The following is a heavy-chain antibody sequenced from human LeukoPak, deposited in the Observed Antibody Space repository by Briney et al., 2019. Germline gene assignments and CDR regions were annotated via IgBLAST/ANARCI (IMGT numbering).Heavy chain of an antibody. Sequence: GGSLRLSCAASGFTFSSYSMNWVRQAPGKGLEWVSYISSSSSTIYYADSVKGRFTISRDNAKNSLYLQMNSLRAEDTAVYYCAREGLRRSDYWGQGTLVTVS. CDR1: GFTFSSYS. J-gene: IGHJ4*02. D-gene: IGHD4-17*01. V-gene: IGHV3-48*01. CDR3: AREGLRRSDY. CDR2: ISSSSSTI.